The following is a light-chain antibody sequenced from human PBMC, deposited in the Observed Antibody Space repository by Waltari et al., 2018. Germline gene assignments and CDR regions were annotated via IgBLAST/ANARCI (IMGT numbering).Light chain of an antibody. CDR3: QQYDNWPPWT. Sequence: EIVMTQSPATLSVSPGERATLSCRASQSVSSNLAWYQQKPGQAPRLLIYGASTRAAVIPARFSGSGSETEFTLTISSLQSEDFAVYYCQQYDNWPPWTFGQGTKVEIK. V-gene: IGKV3-15*01. CDR2: GAS. J-gene: IGKJ1*01. CDR1: QSVSSN.